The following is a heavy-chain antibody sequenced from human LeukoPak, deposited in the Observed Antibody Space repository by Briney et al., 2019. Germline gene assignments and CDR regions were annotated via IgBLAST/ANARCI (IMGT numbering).Heavy chain of an antibody. V-gene: IGHV3-23*01. CDR3: ARDGFQYGRYSYYGLDV. CDR1: GFTFSSYA. J-gene: IGHJ6*02. CDR2: ISGSGDNT. Sequence: GGSLRLSCAASGFTFSSYAMSWVRQAPGKGLEWVSGISGSGDNTYYADSVKGRFTISRDNSKNTLYLQMNSLRAEDTAVYFCARDGFQYGRYSYYGLDVWGQGTTVTVSS. D-gene: IGHD3-10*01.